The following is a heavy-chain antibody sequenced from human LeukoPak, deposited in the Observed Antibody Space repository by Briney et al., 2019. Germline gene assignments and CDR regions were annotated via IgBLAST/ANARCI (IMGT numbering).Heavy chain of an antibody. CDR3: ARQKVYGITAAGPAVSYYYYYMDV. CDR2: IYPGDSDT. CDR1: GSPFTSYW. J-gene: IGHJ6*03. V-gene: IGHV5-51*01. D-gene: IGHD6-13*01. Sequence: GGSLEISLQGPGSPFTSYWIGWVRQLPGKGLEGMRIIYPGDSDTIYSPSCQGQVTISADKSISTAYLQWSSLKASDTAMYYCARQKVYGITAAGPAVSYYYYYMDVWGKGTTVTISS.